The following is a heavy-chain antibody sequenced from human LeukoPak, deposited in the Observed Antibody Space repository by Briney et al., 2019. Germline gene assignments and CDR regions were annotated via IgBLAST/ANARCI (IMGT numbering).Heavy chain of an antibody. CDR3: ARAYNWGYDY. D-gene: IGHD1-1*01. V-gene: IGHV1-2*02. CDR1: GYTFTSYY. CDR2: INPNSGDT. Sequence: ASVKVSCKASGYTFTSYYMHWVRQAPGQGFEWMGWINPNSGDTNYAQKFQGRVTMTRDTSISTAYMELSRLRFDDTAVYYCARAYNWGYDYWGQGTLVTVSS. J-gene: IGHJ4*02.